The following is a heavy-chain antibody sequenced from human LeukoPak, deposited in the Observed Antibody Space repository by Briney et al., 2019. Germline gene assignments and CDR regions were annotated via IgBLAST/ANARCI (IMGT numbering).Heavy chain of an antibody. D-gene: IGHD1-1*01. CDR3: ARLMSGTTSFDY. CDR2: ISSSSSYI. J-gene: IGHJ4*02. Sequence: PGGSLRLSCAASGFTFSSYSLNWVRQAPGKGLEWVSSISSSSSYIYYADSVKGRFTISRDNAKNSLYLQMNSLRADDTAVYYCARLMSGTTSFDYWGQGTLVTVSS. CDR1: GFTFSSYS. V-gene: IGHV3-21*01.